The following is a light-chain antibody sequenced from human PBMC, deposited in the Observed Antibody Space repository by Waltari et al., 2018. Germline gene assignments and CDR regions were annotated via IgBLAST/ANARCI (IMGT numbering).Light chain of an antibody. V-gene: IGKV3-15*01. CDR1: QSVSDN. J-gene: IGKJ1*01. Sequence: EIGVTQFPATLSVSPGQRVTLSCRTSQSVSDNLAWYQQRPGQAPRLLIYGASTKATNVPARFGGSGSGIQFSLTISGLQSEDVAVYYCQHYNTWPGTFGQGTKVEIK. CDR3: QHYNTWPGT. CDR2: GAS.